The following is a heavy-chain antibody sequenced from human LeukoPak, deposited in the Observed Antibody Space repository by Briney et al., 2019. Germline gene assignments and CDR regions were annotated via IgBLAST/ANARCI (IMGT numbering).Heavy chain of an antibody. CDR2: TYHSGST. CDR3: ARDPAYDFLVQGGSHDY. V-gene: IGHV4-38-2*02. J-gene: IGHJ4*02. CDR1: GYSISSGYY. D-gene: IGHD3-3*01. Sequence: PSETLSLTCTVSGYSISSGYYWGWIRQPPGKGLEWIGSTYHSGSTYYNPSLKSRVTISVDTSKNQFSLKLSSVTAADTAVYYCARDPAYDFLVQGGSHDYWGQGTLVTVSS.